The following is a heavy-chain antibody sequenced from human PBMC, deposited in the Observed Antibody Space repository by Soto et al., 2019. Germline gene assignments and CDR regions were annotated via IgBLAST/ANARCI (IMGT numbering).Heavy chain of an antibody. Sequence: LSXAVSGLTFGDHYMEWVRQAPGKGLEWVARSRNKAKSYSTDFAASVKGRFTISRDESKNSLNLQMNSLMTEDTAVYYCSILEGAWGQGTLVTVSS. D-gene: IGHD2-21*01. CDR3: SILEGA. V-gene: IGHV3-72*01. CDR1: GLTFGDHY. J-gene: IGHJ5*02. CDR2: SRNKAKSYST.